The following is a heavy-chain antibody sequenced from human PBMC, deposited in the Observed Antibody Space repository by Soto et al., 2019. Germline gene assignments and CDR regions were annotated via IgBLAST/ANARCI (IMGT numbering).Heavy chain of an antibody. Sequence: WETLSLSCTVSGGTVSSNSYYCNWIWQPPGKGLEWIGFIHYSGSTDYNPSLKSRVTMSVDRSKNQFSLRMSSVTAADTAVYYCATDTGGWFDPWGQGTLVTVSS. D-gene: IGHD7-27*01. J-gene: IGHJ5*02. CDR1: GGTVSSNSYY. V-gene: IGHV4-61*01. CDR2: IHYSGST. CDR3: ATDTGGWFDP.